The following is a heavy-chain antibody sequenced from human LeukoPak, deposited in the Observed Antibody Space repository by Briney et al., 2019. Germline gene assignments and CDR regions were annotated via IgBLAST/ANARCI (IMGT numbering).Heavy chain of an antibody. CDR1: GGSFSGYY. Sequence: PSETLSLTCAVYGGSFSGYYWSWIRQPPGKGLEWIGEINHSGSTNYNPSLKSRVTISVDTSKNQFSLKLSSVTAADTAVYYCARSRWLIYYYYGMDVWGQGTTVTVSS. CDR3: ARSRWLIYYYYGMDV. CDR2: INHSGST. V-gene: IGHV4-34*01. D-gene: IGHD3-22*01. J-gene: IGHJ6*02.